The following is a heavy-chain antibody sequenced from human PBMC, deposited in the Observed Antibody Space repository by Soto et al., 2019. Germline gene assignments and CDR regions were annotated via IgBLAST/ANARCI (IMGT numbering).Heavy chain of an antibody. CDR2: INHSGST. J-gene: IGHJ4*02. CDR1: GGSFSGYY. CDR3: ARGQGSGWSRRY. V-gene: IGHV4-34*01. Sequence: SETLSLTCAVYGGSFSGYYWSWIRQPPGKGLEWIGEINHSGSTNYNPSLKSRVTISVDTSKNQFSLKLSSVTAADTAVYYCARGQGSGWSRRYWGPGTLVTVS. D-gene: IGHD6-19*01.